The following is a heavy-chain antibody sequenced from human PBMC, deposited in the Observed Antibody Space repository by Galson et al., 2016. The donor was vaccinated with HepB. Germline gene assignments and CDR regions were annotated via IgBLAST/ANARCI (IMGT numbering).Heavy chain of an antibody. CDR1: GFSFSSFT. Sequence: SLRLSCAASGFSFSSFTMHWVRRAPGTGLEWLALVSPDGDKGYSADSVRGRLIISRDNSRNTVHLHISSLRPDDTATYFCARARVVTGIYDAFNVWGQGTVVTVSS. CDR2: VSPDGDKG. J-gene: IGHJ3*01. CDR3: ARARVVTGIYDAFNV. D-gene: IGHD2-21*02. V-gene: IGHV3-30*04.